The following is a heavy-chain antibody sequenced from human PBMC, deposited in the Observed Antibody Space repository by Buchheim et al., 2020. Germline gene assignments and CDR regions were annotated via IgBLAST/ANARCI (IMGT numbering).Heavy chain of an antibody. CDR2: ISYDGSNK. V-gene: IGHV3-30*18. J-gene: IGHJ4*02. D-gene: IGHD2-2*01. CDR3: AKVDVVVPAGGDY. CDR1: GFTFSSYG. Sequence: QVQLVESGGGVVQPGRSLRLSCAASGFTFSSYGMHWVRQAPGKGLEWVAVISYDGSNKYYADSVKGRFTISRDNSKNTLYLQMNSLRAEDTAVYYCAKVDVVVPAGGDYWGQGTL.